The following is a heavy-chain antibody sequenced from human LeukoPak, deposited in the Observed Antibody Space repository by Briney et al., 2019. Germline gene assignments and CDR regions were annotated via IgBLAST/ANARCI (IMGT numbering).Heavy chain of an antibody. CDR2: INSDGSST. Sequence: GGSLRLSCAASGFTFSSYWMHWVRQAPGKGLVWVSRINSDGSSTSYADSVKGRFTISRDNAKNTLYLQMNSLRAEDTAVNYCARGVYYYDSSGYYLYYFDYWGQGTLVTVSS. V-gene: IGHV3-74*01. CDR1: GFTFSSYW. J-gene: IGHJ4*02. D-gene: IGHD3-22*01. CDR3: ARGVYYYDSSGYYLYYFDY.